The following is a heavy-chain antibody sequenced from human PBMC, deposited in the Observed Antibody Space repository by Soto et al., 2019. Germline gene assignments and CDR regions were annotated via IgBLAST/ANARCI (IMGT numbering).Heavy chain of an antibody. CDR2: IWYDGSNK. CDR3: ARGPSLPGAPGSDY. CDR1: GFTFSSYG. Sequence: GGSLRLSCAASGFTFSSYGMHWVRQAPGKGLEWVAVIWYDGSNKYYADSVKGRFTISRDNSKNTLYLQMNSLRAEDTAVYYCARGPSLPGAPGSDYWGQGTLVTVSS. J-gene: IGHJ4*02. V-gene: IGHV3-33*01. D-gene: IGHD2-2*01.